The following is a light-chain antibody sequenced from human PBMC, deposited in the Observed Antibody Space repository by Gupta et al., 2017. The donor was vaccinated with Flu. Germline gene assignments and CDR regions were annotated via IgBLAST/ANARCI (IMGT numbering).Light chain of an antibody. CDR1: QGIRND. Sequence: DIQMTQAPSSLPASVGDIVSITCLASQGIRNDLGWHQQKPGKAPKRLIYAASSSQSRLPSRFSSSGSAAYITLIISMLPPEDFVTYCSRQYNSYPLTFGGGTKVEIK. V-gene: IGKV1-17*01. CDR3: RQYNSYPLT. CDR2: AAS. J-gene: IGKJ4*01.